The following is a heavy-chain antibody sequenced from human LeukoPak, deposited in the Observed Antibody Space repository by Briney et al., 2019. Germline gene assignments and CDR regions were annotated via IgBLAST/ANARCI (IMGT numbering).Heavy chain of an antibody. J-gene: IGHJ1*01. CDR2: ISWNSGTI. CDR1: GFTFDNYA. Sequence: GGSLRLSCAASGFTFDNYAMNWVRQVPGKGLEWISLISWNSGTIGYADSVKGRFTISRDNANNFLYLQINSLRAEDTALYYCARAYKDRSLAGKKEFFQHWGQGTLVTVSS. D-gene: IGHD6-19*01. CDR3: ARAYKDRSLAGKKEFFQH. V-gene: IGHV3-9*01.